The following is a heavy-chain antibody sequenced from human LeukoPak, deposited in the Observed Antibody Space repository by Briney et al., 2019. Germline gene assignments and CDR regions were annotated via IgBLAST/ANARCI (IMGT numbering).Heavy chain of an antibody. CDR2: ISGSGGST. J-gene: IGHJ5*02. V-gene: IGHV3-23*01. CDR1: GFTFSSYA. D-gene: IGHD1-26*01. CDR3: AKDVISGSSGWFDP. Sequence: RPGGSLRLSCAASGFTFSSYAMSWVRQAPGKGLEWVSAISGSGGSTYYADSVKGRFTISRDNSKNTLYLQMNSLRAEDTAVYYCAKDVISGSSGWFDPWGQGTLGTVSS.